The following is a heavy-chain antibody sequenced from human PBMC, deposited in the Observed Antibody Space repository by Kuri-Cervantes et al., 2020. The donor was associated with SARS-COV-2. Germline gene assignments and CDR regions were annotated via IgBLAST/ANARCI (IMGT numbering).Heavy chain of an antibody. CDR2: ISAYNGNT. CDR3: ARVLICGGSCYAFGI. V-gene: IGHV1-18*01. J-gene: IGHJ3*02. Sequence: ASVKVSCKASGYTFTSYGISWVRQAPGQGLEWMGWISAYNGNTNYAQKLQGRVTMTTDTSTSTAYMELRSLRSDDTAVYYCARVLICGGSCYAFGIWGQGTMVTVSS. D-gene: IGHD2-15*01. CDR1: GYTFTSYG.